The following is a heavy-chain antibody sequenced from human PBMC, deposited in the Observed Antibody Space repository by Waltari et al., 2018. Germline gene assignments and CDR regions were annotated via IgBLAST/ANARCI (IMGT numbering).Heavy chain of an antibody. V-gene: IGHV3-53*01. CDR1: SFNVSSYY. J-gene: IGHJ6*02. Sequence: EVQLVESGGHLIQPGGSLGLSCAAPSFNVSSYYMNWVRQAPGKGLEWVSILYHAGNTYYADSVKGRFTFSRDNSKNTLYLQMNSLRAEDTAVYYCARGNTKYGMDVWGQGTTVTVSS. CDR3: ARGNTKYGMDV. CDR2: LYHAGNT. D-gene: IGHD3-10*01.